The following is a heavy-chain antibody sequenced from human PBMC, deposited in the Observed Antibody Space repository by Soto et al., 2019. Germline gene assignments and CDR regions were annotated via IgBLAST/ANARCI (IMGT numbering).Heavy chain of an antibody. D-gene: IGHD2-15*01. CDR1: GGTFSSYT. J-gene: IGHJ4*02. CDR3: GRDGYCSGGSCYSLDY. CDR2: IIPILGIA. V-gene: IGHV1-69*08. Sequence: QVQLVQSGAEVKKPGSSVKVSCKASGGTFSSYTISWVRQAPGQGLEWMGRIIPILGIANYAQKFQGRGTITADKSTSTAYMELSSLRSEDTAVYYCGRDGYCSGGSCYSLDYWGQGTLVTVSS.